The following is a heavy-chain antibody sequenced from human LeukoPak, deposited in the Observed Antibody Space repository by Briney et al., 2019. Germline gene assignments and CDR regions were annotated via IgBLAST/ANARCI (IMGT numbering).Heavy chain of an antibody. D-gene: IGHD3-10*01. CDR3: ARDLSPVVRASPMGY. CDR2: ITYDGYYK. CDR1: GFTFTSYG. V-gene: IGHV3-30*03. J-gene: IGHJ4*02. Sequence: GGSLRLSCAASGFTFTSYGMHWVRQAPGNGLEWVALITYDGYYKYYSDSVKGRFTISSDTSKNTLYLQMNSLRAEDTAVYYCARDLSPVVRASPMGYWGQGTLVTVSS.